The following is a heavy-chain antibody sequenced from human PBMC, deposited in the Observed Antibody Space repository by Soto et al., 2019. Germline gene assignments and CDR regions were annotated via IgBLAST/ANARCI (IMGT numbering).Heavy chain of an antibody. CDR3: ARGYSSSSAFDI. CDR2: IKQDGSEK. CDR1: GFTFSSYW. Sequence: GESLKISCAASGFTFSSYWMSWVRQAPGKGLEWVANIKQDGSEKYYVDSVKGRFTISRDNAKNSLYLQMNSLRAEDTAVYYCARGYSSSSAFDIWGQGTMVTVSS. J-gene: IGHJ3*02. V-gene: IGHV3-7*01. D-gene: IGHD6-6*01.